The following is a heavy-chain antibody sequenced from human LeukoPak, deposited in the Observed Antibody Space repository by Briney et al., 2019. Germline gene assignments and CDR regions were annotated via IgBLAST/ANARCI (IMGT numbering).Heavy chain of an antibody. CDR2: IHPGDSDT. D-gene: IGHD5-18*01. V-gene: IGHV5-51*01. CDR3: ARPPGYSYGQDSGDY. CDR1: GSCFTSYW. J-gene: IGHJ4*02. Sequence: GEALQISCRGSGSCFTSYWIGWWRQMPGKGLQWMGVIHPGDSDTRYSPSFQGHVTISADKSISTAYLQWSSLKASDTAMYYCARPPGYSYGQDSGDYWGQGTLVTVSS.